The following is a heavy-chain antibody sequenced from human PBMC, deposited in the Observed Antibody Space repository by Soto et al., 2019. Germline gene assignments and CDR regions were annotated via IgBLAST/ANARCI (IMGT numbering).Heavy chain of an antibody. Sequence: PGGSLRLSCAASGFTFSSYAMSWVRQAPGKGLEWVSAISGSGGSTYYADSVKGRFTISRDNSKNTLYLQMNSLRAEDTAVYYCAKDPLIFPAIVALPRTPGYWGQGTLVTVSS. CDR1: GFTFSSYA. CDR2: ISGSGGST. J-gene: IGHJ4*02. CDR3: AKDPLIFPAIVALPRTPGY. D-gene: IGHD5-12*01. V-gene: IGHV3-23*01.